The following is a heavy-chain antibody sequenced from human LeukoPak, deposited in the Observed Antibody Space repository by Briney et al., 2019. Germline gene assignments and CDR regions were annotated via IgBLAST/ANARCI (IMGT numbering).Heavy chain of an antibody. V-gene: IGHV4-59*01. D-gene: IGHD5-18*01. CDR2: IYHSDNT. CDR3: ARDRYIYGGDHDAFDI. CDR1: GFTFSSYA. Sequence: GSLRLSCAASGFTFSSYAMSWVRQAPGKGLECIGYIYHSDNTNYNPSLKSRVTVSVDTSKNQFSLTLRSVTPADTAVYYYARDRYIYGGDHDAFDIWGQGTMVTVSS. J-gene: IGHJ3*02.